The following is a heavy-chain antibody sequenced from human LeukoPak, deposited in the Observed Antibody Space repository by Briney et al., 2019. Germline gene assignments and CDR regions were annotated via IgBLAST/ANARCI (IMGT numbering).Heavy chain of an antibody. J-gene: IGHJ3*02. D-gene: IGHD2-15*01. CDR1: GFTFSSYS. Sequence: GGSLRLSCAASGFTFSSYSMNWVRQAPGKGLEWVSSISSSSYIYYADSVKGRFTISRDNAKNSLYLLMNSLRAEDTAVYYCARALRFHDAFDIWGQGTMVTVSS. V-gene: IGHV3-21*01. CDR2: ISSSSYI. CDR3: ARALRFHDAFDI.